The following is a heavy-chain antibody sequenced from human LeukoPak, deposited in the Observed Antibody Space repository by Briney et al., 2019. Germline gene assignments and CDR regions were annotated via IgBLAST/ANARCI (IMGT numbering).Heavy chain of an antibody. J-gene: IGHJ4*02. Sequence: SVKVSCKASGYTFTSYGISWVRQAPGQGLEWMGRIIPIFGTANYAQKFQGRVTITTDESTSTAYMELSSLRSEDTAVYYCARGTHRSDYYGSGSYPYWGQGTLVTVSS. CDR3: ARGTHRSDYYGSGSYPY. CDR2: IIPIFGTA. V-gene: IGHV1-69*05. CDR1: GYTFTSYG. D-gene: IGHD3-10*01.